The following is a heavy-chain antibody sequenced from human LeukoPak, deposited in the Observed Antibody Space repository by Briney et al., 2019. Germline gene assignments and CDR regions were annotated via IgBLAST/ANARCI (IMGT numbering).Heavy chain of an antibody. Sequence: GASVKVSCKASGYTFTGQYMHWVRQAPGQGLEWMGWMNPYSGGANYAQKFQGRVTMTRDTSISTAYMELSRLRSDDTAVYYCARGGQITNMIPAFDIWGQGTMVSASS. D-gene: IGHD3-22*01. CDR3: ARGGQITNMIPAFDI. CDR2: MNPYSGGA. V-gene: IGHV1-2*02. CDR1: GYTFTGQY. J-gene: IGHJ3*02.